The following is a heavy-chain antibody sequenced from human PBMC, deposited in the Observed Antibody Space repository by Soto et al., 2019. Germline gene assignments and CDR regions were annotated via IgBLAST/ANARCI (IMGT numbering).Heavy chain of an antibody. D-gene: IGHD3-22*01. V-gene: IGHV4-31*03. J-gene: IGHJ3*02. CDR1: GGSISSGGYY. Sequence: QVQLQESGPGLVKPSQTLSLTCTVSGGSISSGGYYWRWIRQHPGKGLEWIGYIYYSGSTYYNPSLKSRVTISVDTSKNQFSLKLSSVTAADTAVYYCARAGYYELPPGSDFDIWGQGTMVTVSS. CDR3: ARAGYYELPPGSDFDI. CDR2: IYYSGST.